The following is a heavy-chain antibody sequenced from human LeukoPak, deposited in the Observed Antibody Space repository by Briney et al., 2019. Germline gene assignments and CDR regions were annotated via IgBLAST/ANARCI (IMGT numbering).Heavy chain of an antibody. CDR1: GGSISSYY. Sequence: PSETLSLTCTVSGGSISSYYWSWIRQPPGKGLEWIGYIYYSGSTNYNPSLKSRVTISVDTSKNQFSLKLSSVTAADTAVYYCARGVDTVVSYYYYMDVWGKGTTVTVSS. V-gene: IGHV4-59*08. CDR3: ARGVDTVVSYYYYMDV. J-gene: IGHJ6*03. CDR2: IYYSGST. D-gene: IGHD5-18*01.